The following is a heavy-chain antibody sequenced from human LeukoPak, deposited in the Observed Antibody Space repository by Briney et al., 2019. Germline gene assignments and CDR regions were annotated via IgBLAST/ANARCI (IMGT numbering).Heavy chain of an antibody. D-gene: IGHD5-12*01. CDR2: IKEDGSIE. V-gene: IGHV3-7*01. CDR3: VSQQVAPP. Sequence: GGSLRLSCVASGFTYSHYWMSWVRQAPGKGLEWVANIKEDGSIEDYVDSVKGRCTVSRDNAKNSLYLEMNSLRVEDTAVYYCVSQQVAPPWGQGTLVIVSS. J-gene: IGHJ5*02. CDR1: GFTYSHYW.